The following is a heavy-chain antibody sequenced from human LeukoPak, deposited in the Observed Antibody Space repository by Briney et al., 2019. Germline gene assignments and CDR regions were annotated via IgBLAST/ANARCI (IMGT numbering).Heavy chain of an antibody. Sequence: GGSLRLSCAASGFTFSSYSMNWVRQAPGKGLEWVSYISSSSSTIYYADSVRGRFTISRDNAKNSLYLQMNSLRAEDMAVYYCARDNGCPDYWGQGTLVTVSS. CDR1: GFTFSSYS. CDR3: ARDNGCPDY. V-gene: IGHV3-48*04. CDR2: ISSSSSTI. D-gene: IGHD2-8*01. J-gene: IGHJ4*02.